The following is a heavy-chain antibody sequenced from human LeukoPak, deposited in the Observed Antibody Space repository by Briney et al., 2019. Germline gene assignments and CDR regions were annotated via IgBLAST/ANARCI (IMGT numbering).Heavy chain of an antibody. CDR3: AKDRGYTSGWYSRASDY. J-gene: IGHJ4*02. CDR2: ISGSGGST. D-gene: IGHD6-19*01. Sequence: GGSLRLSCAASGFTFSSYAMSWVRQAPGKGLEWVSVISGSGGSTYYADSVKGRFTISRDNSKNTLYLLMNSLRVEDTAIYYCAKDRGYTSGWYSRASDYWGQGTLVTVSS. V-gene: IGHV3-23*01. CDR1: GFTFSSYA.